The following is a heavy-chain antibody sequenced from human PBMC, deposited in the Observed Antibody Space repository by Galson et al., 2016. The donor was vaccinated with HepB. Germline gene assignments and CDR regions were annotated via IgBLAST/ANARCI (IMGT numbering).Heavy chain of an antibody. V-gene: IGHV3-23*01. CDR3: ATNGPQLYFHWLNSFDY. D-gene: IGHD3-9*01. CDR2: ISATGSST. Sequence: SLRLSCAASIFTSSTYAMSWVRQAPGKGLEWVSAISATGSSTYYADSVKGRFTISKDNSKNTLYLQMNGLRTEDTAIYYCATNGPQLYFHWLNSFDYWGQGTLVTVSS. J-gene: IGHJ4*02. CDR1: IFTSSTYA.